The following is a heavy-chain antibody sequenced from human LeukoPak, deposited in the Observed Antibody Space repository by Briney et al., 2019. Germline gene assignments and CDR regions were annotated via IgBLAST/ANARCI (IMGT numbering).Heavy chain of an antibody. D-gene: IGHD6-13*01. CDR1: GFTFRSYW. CDR3: ARLASYSRSWYDAFDV. CDR2: INIDGSSG. J-gene: IGHJ3*01. Sequence: GGSLRLSCAASGFTFRSYWMHWVRQAPGKGLVWVSRINIDGSSGSYADSVEGRFTISRDNAKNTLYLQMNSLRAEDTAVYYCARLASYSRSWYDAFDVWGQGIMVTVSS. V-gene: IGHV3-74*01.